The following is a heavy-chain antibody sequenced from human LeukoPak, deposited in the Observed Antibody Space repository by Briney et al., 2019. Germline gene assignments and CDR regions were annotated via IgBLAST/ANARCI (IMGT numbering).Heavy chain of an antibody. Sequence: ASVKVSCKVSGYTLTELSMHWVRQAPGKGLEWMGGFDPEDGETIYAQKFQGRVTMTEDTSTDTAYMELSSLRSEDTAVYYCATALPKYYDILTGSDSFDYWGQGTLVTVSS. J-gene: IGHJ4*02. CDR3: ATALPKYYDILTGSDSFDY. D-gene: IGHD3-9*01. CDR1: GYTLTELS. V-gene: IGHV1-24*01. CDR2: FDPEDGET.